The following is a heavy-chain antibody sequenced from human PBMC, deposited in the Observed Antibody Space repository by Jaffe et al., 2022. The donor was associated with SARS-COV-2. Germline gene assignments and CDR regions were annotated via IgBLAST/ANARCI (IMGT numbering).Heavy chain of an antibody. J-gene: IGHJ4*02. D-gene: IGHD6-19*01. CDR1: GFTFSSYS. CDR3: VKVSVAGSSVDY. V-gene: IGHV3-64D*09. Sequence: EVQLVESGGGLVQPGGSLRLSCSASGFTFSSYSMHWVRQAPGKGLEYVSAISGNGGSTYYADSVKGRFTISRDNSKNTLYLQMSSLRAEDTAVYYCVKVSVAGSSVDYWGQGTLVTVSS. CDR2: ISGNGGST.